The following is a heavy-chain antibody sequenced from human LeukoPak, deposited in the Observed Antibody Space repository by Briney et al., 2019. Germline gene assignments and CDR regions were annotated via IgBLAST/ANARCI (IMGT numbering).Heavy chain of an antibody. CDR3: ARHADDPVWFDP. CDR1: GGSISSSSYY. J-gene: IGHJ5*02. D-gene: IGHD3-3*01. Sequence: PSETLSLTCTISGGSISSSSYYWGWIRQPPGKGLEWLGSIYYSGSTYYNPSLKSRVTISVDTSKNQFSLKLSSVTAADTAVYYCARHADDPVWFDPWGQGTLVTVSS. CDR2: IYYSGST. V-gene: IGHV4-39*01.